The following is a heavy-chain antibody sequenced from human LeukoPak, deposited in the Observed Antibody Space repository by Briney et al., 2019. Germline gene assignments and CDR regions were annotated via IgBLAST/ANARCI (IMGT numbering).Heavy chain of an antibody. CDR3: ARDWSPYVTPSALDY. V-gene: IGHV1-69*13. D-gene: IGHD4-23*01. J-gene: IGHJ4*02. CDR2: IIPIFGTA. Sequence: ASVTVSCKASGGTFSSYAISWVRQAPGQGLEWMGGIIPIFGTANYAQKFQGRVTITADESTSTAYMELSSLRSEDTAVYYCARDWSPYVTPSALDYWGQGTLVTVSS. CDR1: GGTFSSYA.